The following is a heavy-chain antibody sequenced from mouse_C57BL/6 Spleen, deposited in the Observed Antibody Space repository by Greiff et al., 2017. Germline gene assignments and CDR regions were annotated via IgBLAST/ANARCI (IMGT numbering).Heavy chain of an antibody. CDR2: ISYDGSN. D-gene: IGHD1-1*01. Sequence: EVQLVESGPGLVKPSQSLSLTCSVTGYSITSGYYWNWIRQFPGNKLEWMGYISYDGSNNYNPSLKNRISITRDTSKNQFFLKLNSVTTEDTATYYCASYYGSPLDYWGQGTTLTVSS. CDR3: ASYYGSPLDY. J-gene: IGHJ2*01. V-gene: IGHV3-6*01. CDR1: GYSITSGYY.